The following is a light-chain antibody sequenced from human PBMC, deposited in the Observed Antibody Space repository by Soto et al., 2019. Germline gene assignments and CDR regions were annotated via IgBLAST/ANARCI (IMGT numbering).Light chain of an antibody. J-gene: IGKJ5*01. V-gene: IGKV3-15*01. CDR1: QSLNSIY. Sequence: IVLTQSPGTLSLSPGERATLSCRASQSLNSIYLAWYQQKPGQAPRLFIYGASTRATAIPPRFSGSGSGTEFTLTISSLQSEDFAVYYCQQYDNWPITFGQGTRLEIK. CDR3: QQYDNWPIT. CDR2: GAS.